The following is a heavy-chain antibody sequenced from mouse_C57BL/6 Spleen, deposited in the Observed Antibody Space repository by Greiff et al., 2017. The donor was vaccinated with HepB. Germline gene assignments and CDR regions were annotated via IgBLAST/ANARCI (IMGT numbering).Heavy chain of an antibody. CDR3: ARKYAVVAKDYFDY. Sequence: VMLVESGAELVKPGASVKISCKASGYAFSSYWMNWVKQRPGKGLEWIGQIYPGDGDTNYNGKFKGTATMTADKSSSTAYMQLSSLTSEDSAVYFCARKYAVVAKDYFDYWGQGTTLTVSS. CDR2: IYPGDGDT. CDR1: GYAFSSYW. V-gene: IGHV1-80*01. J-gene: IGHJ2*01. D-gene: IGHD1-1*01.